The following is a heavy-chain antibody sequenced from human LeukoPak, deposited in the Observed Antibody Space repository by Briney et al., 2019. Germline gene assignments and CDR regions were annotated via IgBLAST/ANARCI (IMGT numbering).Heavy chain of an antibody. CDR3: ARDHNEYDFLSDAYLGYFDY. Sequence: SETLSLTCTVSGGSISSYYWGWIRQRAGKGLEWLGRIYTDGSTNYNPSLRRRISMSVDLSANQFTLRLSSVTAADTAIYYCARDHNEYDFLSDAYLGYFDYWGQGALVTVSS. J-gene: IGHJ4*02. D-gene: IGHD3-3*01. CDR1: GGSISSYY. V-gene: IGHV4-4*07. CDR2: IYTDGST.